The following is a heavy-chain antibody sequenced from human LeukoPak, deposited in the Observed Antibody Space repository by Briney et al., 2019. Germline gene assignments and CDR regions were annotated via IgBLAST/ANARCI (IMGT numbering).Heavy chain of an antibody. CDR2: ISWDGGTT. CDR1: GFSFEDYM. V-gene: IGHV3-43*01. CDR3: AKGGSSGALDY. Sequence: GGPLRLSCAASGFSFEDYMMHWVRQAPGKGLEWVSLISWDGGTTYYADSVKGRFTISRDNSKNSLYLQMSSLRTEDTASYYCAKGGSSGALDYWGQGSLVTVSS. D-gene: IGHD6-19*01. J-gene: IGHJ4*02.